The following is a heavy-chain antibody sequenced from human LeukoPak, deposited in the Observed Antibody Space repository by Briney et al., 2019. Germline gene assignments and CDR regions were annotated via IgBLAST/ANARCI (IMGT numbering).Heavy chain of an antibody. V-gene: IGHV3-23*01. J-gene: IGHJ4*02. CDR1: GFTFSSYA. D-gene: IGHD1-26*01. Sequence: GGSLRLSCAASGFTFSSYAMSWVRQAPGKGLEWVSAISGSGGSTYYADSVKGRFTISRDNSKNTLYLQMNSLRAEDTAVYYCAKGRGSRTLYYYFDYWGQGTLVTVSS. CDR3: AKGRGSRTLYYYFDY. CDR2: ISGSGGST.